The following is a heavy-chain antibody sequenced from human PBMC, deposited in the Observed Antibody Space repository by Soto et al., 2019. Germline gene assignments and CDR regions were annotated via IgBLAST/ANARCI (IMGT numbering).Heavy chain of an antibody. V-gene: IGHV3-15*07. J-gene: IGHJ6*02. D-gene: IGHD3-10*01. CDR1: GFSFSNAW. Sequence: EVQLVESGGGLVKPGESLRLSCAASGFSFSNAWMHWVRQAPGKGLEWVGRIKSKSDGGTTDNAAPVKGRFTISRDDSKNTLYLQMNSLQTEDTAVYYCTHAPGRRGYYGLDVWGQGTTVIVSS. CDR3: THAPGRRGYYGLDV. CDR2: IKSKSDGGTT.